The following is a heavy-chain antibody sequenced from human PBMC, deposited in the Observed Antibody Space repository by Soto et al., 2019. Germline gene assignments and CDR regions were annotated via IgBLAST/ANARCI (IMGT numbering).Heavy chain of an antibody. Sequence: GASVKVSCKASGGTFSSYTISWVRQAPGQGLEWMGRIIPILGIANYAQKFQGRVTITADKSTSTAYMELSSLRSEDTAVYYCARGYCSGGSCYSVGAFDIWGQGTMVTVS. D-gene: IGHD2-15*01. J-gene: IGHJ3*02. CDR2: IIPILGIA. CDR1: GGTFSSYT. V-gene: IGHV1-69*02. CDR3: ARGYCSGGSCYSVGAFDI.